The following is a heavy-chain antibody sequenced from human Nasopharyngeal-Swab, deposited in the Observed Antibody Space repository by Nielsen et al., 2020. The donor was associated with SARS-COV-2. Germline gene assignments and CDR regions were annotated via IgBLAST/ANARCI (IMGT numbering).Heavy chain of an antibody. CDR3: AKEEVPNDY. CDR2: FSISGATT. Sequence: GSLKISCSVSGFPFSNSALCWVRQAPGKGLEWVSAFSISGATTFYADSVRGRFTISRDNDRNTVYLQMSSLTVEDTAIDYCAKEEVPNDYWGQGTLVTVSS. J-gene: IGHJ4*02. D-gene: IGHD4/OR15-4a*01. CDR1: GFPFSNSA. V-gene: IGHV3-23*01.